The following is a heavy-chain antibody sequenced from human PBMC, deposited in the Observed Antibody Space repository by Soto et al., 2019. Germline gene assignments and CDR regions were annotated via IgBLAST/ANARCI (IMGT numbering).Heavy chain of an antibody. V-gene: IGHV3-72*01. CDR2: SRNKANSYST. J-gene: IGHJ4*02. D-gene: IGHD3-22*01. CDR1: GFTLSDHY. CDR3: TRSDSSGYLAF. Sequence: EVQLVESGGGLVQPGGSLRLSCAASGFTLSDHYVDWVRQAPGKGLEWVGRSRNKANSYSTEYAASVKGRFTLSSDYSKNSLFLQMNSLKTEATAVYHCTRSDSSGYLAFSGQGTLVTVSS.